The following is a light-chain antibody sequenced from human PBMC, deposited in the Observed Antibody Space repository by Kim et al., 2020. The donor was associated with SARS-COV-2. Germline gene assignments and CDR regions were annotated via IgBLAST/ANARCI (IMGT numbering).Light chain of an antibody. CDR2: EDN. CDR1: SGSIASNY. J-gene: IGLJ3*02. V-gene: IGLV6-57*03. CDR3: QSYDSNTRV. Sequence: NFMLTQPHSVSESTGKTVTISCTRSSGSIASNYVQWYQQRPGSAPTSVIYEDNQRASGVPDRFSGSIDSSSNSASLTISGLKTEDEADYYCQSYDSNTRVFGGGTKLTVL.